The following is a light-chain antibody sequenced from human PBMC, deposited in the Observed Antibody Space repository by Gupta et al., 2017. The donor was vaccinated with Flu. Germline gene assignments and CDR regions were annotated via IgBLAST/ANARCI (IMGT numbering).Light chain of an antibody. CDR2: GNN. Sequence: QSVLTQPPSVSGAPGQRVTISCTGSTSNIVARYDVHWYQQVPGKAPKLIIYGNNNRPSGVPERFSGSKTGTSASLAIAGLQSEDEADYYCQSFDNSASSVFGRWTTVIVL. CDR1: TSNIVARYD. V-gene: IGLV1-40*01. CDR3: QSFDNSASSV. J-gene: IGLJ1*01.